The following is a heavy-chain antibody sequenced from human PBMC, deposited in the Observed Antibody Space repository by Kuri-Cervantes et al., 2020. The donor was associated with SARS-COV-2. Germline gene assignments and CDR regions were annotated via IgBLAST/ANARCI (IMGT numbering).Heavy chain of an antibody. CDR2: ISYNGSNE. J-gene: IGHJ6*02. Sequence: GESLKISCAASGFTFSNYGMHWVRQAPGKGLEWAAVISYNGSNEYYADSVKGRFTISRDNSKNTLYLQVNSLRAEDTSVYYCAKDPGTMARGHYYYGMDAWGQGTTVTVSS. CDR3: AKDPGTMARGHYYYGMDA. V-gene: IGHV3-30*18. D-gene: IGHD3-10*01. CDR1: GFTFSNYG.